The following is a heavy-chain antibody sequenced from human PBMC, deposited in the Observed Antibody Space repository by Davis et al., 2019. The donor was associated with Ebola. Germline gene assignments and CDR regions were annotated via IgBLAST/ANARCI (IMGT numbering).Heavy chain of an antibody. V-gene: IGHV4-34*09. CDR3: ARVHSNPHIVLMVYATWFDP. Sequence: LRLSCAVYGGSFSGYYWSWIRQPPGKGLEWIGEINHSGSTNYNPSLKSRVTISVDTSKNQFSLKLSSVTAADTAVYYCARVHSNPHIVLMVYATWFDPWGQGTLVTVSS. CDR2: INHSGST. CDR1: GGSFSGYY. D-gene: IGHD2-8*01. J-gene: IGHJ5*02.